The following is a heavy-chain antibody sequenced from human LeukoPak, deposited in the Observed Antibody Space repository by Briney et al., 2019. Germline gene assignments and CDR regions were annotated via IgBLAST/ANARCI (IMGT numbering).Heavy chain of an antibody. CDR2: ISYDGSNK. D-gene: IGHD1-26*01. CDR3: ARDPVGSYLSDY. CDR1: GFTSSSYA. V-gene: IGHV3-30-3*01. J-gene: IGHJ4*02. Sequence: GGSLRLSCAASGFTSSSYAMHWVRQAPGKGLEWVAVISYDGSNKYYADSVKGRFTISRDNSKNTLYLQMNSLRAEDTAVYYCARDPVGSYLSDYWGQGTLVTVSS.